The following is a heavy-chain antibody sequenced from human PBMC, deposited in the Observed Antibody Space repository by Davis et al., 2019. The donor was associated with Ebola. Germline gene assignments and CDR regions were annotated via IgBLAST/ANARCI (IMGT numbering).Heavy chain of an antibody. J-gene: IGHJ4*02. CDR1: GDSVSTNSAA. D-gene: IGHD6-6*01. Sequence: MPSETLSPTCAISGDSVSTNSAAWNWIRQSPSRGLEWLGMTYYRSKWYNDYAVSVKSRITINPDTSKNQFSLQLNSVTPEDTAVYYCARDPTYSSSSNFDYWGQGTLVTVSS. CDR3: ARDPTYSSSSNFDY. CDR2: TYYRSKWYN. V-gene: IGHV6-1*01.